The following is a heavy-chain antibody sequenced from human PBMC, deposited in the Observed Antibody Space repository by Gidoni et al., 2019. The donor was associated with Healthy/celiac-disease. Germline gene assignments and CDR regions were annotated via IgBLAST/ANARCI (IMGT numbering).Heavy chain of an antibody. J-gene: IGHJ4*02. CDR3: AKDHYGDQTLGGYFDY. CDR2: ISGSGGST. CDR1: GFTFSSYA. D-gene: IGHD4-17*01. Sequence: EVHLLESGGGFVQPGGSLRLPCAASGFTFSSYAMSWVRQAPGKGLEWVSAISGSGGSTYYADSVKGRFTISRDNSKNTLYLQMNSLRAEDTAVYYCAKDHYGDQTLGGYFDYWGQGTLVTVSS. V-gene: IGHV3-23*01.